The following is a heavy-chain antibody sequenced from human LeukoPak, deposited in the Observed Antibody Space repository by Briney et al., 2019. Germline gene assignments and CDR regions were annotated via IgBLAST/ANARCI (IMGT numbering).Heavy chain of an antibody. CDR2: IKQDGSEK. CDR3: ARDGRSTYHSDMDV. V-gene: IGHV3-7*01. J-gene: IGHJ6*03. CDR1: GFTFSSYW. Sequence: GGSLRLSCAASGFTFSSYWMSWVRQAPGKGLEWVANIKQDGSEKYYVDSVKGRFTISRDNAKNSLYLQMNSLRAEDTAVYYCARDGRSTYHSDMDVWGKGTTVTVSS. D-gene: IGHD2-2*01.